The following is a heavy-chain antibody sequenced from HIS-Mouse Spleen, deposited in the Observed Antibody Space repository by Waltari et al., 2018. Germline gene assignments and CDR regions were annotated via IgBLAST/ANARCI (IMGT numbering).Heavy chain of an antibody. J-gene: IGHJ4*02. CDR2: IKPDGSEK. Sequence: EVQLVESGGGLVQPGGSLRLSCAASGFTFSRYWMSWVRQAPWKGRGWVANIKPDGSEKYSVDSVKGRFTISRDNAKNSLYLQMNSLRAEDTAVYYCAREIRAFDYWGQGTLVTVSS. CDR3: AREIRAFDY. CDR1: GFTFSRYW. V-gene: IGHV3-7*01.